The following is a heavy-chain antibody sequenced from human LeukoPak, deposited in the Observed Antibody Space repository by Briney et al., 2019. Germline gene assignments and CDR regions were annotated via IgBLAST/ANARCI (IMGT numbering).Heavy chain of an antibody. CDR1: GYSISSDNW. CDR3: AKKIAAAAWFDP. Sequence: SDTLSLTCAVSGYSISSDNWWGWIRQPPGEGLEWIGYIYYSGSTYYNPSPKSRVTMSVDTSKNQVSLKLNSVTAVDTAVYYCAKKIAAAAWFDPWGQGTLVTVSS. J-gene: IGHJ5*02. D-gene: IGHD6-13*01. V-gene: IGHV4-28*01. CDR2: IYYSGST.